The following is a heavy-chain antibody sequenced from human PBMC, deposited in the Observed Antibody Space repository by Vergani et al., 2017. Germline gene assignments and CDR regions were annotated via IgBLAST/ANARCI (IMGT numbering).Heavy chain of an antibody. V-gene: IGHV1-46*01. D-gene: IGHD2-2*01. CDR1: GYTFTSYY. J-gene: IGHJ5*02. CDR3: ARDSRYCSSTSCYVGRDWFDP. CDR2: INPSGGST. Sequence: QIQLVQSAAEVKKPGAALNVSCKASGYTFTSYYMHWVRQAPGQGLEWMGIINPSGGSTSYAQKFQGRVTMTRDTSTSTVYMELSSLRSEDTAVYYCARDSRYCSSTSCYVGRDWFDPWGQGTLVTVSS.